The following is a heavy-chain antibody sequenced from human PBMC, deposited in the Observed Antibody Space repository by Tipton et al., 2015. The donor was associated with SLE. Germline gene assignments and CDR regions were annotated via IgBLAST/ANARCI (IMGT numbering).Heavy chain of an antibody. CDR1: RFTFSSYA. J-gene: IGHJ4*02. Sequence: SLRLSCAASRFTFSSYAMHWVRQAPGKGLEWVAFIRVDGNTKYYADSVKGRFTISRDNADHSLFLHMNSLRAEDTAVYYCATLSYSGWSRDWGQGTLVTVSS. CDR2: IRVDGNTK. V-gene: IGHV3-30*04. CDR3: ATLSYSGWSRD. D-gene: IGHD5-12*01.